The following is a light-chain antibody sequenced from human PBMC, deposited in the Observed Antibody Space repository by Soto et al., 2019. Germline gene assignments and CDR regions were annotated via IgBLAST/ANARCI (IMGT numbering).Light chain of an antibody. CDR2: DTS. Sequence: EIVLTQSPATLSLSPGERATLSCRASQSVSSYLAWYQQKPGQTPRLLIYDTSTRATGVPTRFSGSRSGAEFTLTINSLQSEDFAVYYCLHYKDWPRWTFGQGTKVDIK. J-gene: IGKJ1*01. V-gene: IGKV3-15*01. CDR1: QSVSSY. CDR3: LHYKDWPRWT.